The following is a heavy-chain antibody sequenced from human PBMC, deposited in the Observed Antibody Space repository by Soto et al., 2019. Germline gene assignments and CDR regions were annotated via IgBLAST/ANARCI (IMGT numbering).Heavy chain of an antibody. Sequence: PSETLSLTCTVSGASISSAGYSWSWFRQHPGKGLEWIGYITYSGDTDYNPSLRSRVSISIDTSRNQFSLKLSSVTAADTAVYYCARGRCSSTSWEGCWFGPWGQGTLVTVSS. CDR3: ARGRCSSTSWEGCWFGP. CDR2: ITYSGDT. V-gene: IGHV4-31*03. CDR1: GASISSAGYS. J-gene: IGHJ5*02. D-gene: IGHD2-2*01.